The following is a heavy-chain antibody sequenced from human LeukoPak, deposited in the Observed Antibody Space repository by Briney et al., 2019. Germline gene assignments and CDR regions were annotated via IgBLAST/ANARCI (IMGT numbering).Heavy chain of an antibody. Sequence: SETLSLTCSVSGGSISRSSYYWGWTRQPPGKGLEWIGSIYYSGSTYYNPSLKSRVTISVDTSRNQFSLKLGSVTAADTAVYYCARHGSIATGAFTYWGQGTLVTASS. J-gene: IGHJ4*02. CDR1: GGSISRSSYY. D-gene: IGHD6-13*01. CDR3: ARHGSIATGAFTY. CDR2: IYYSGST. V-gene: IGHV4-39*01.